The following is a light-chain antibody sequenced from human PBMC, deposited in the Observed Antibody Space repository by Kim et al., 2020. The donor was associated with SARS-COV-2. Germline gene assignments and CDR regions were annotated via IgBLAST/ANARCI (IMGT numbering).Light chain of an antibody. CDR2: SND. J-gene: IGLJ1*01. V-gene: IGLV1-44*01. CDR1: SSNIRYNT. CDR3: AAWDDSLNGYV. Sequence: GQRVTSSGAGSSSNIRYNTVNWYQQVPPTAPKLLIYSNDERPSGVPDRFSGSRSGTSASLAISGLQSEDEADYYCAAWDDSLNGYVFGSGTKVTVL.